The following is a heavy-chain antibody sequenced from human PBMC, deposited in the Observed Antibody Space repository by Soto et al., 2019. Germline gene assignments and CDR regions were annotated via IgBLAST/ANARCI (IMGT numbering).Heavy chain of an antibody. D-gene: IGHD3-22*01. CDR2: MYHTGST. J-gene: IGHJ4*02. CDR1: GVSISSNNW. CDR3: ARSSRYQYDSSEGNFDY. Sequence: QVQLQESGPGLVKPSGTLSLTCAVSGVSISSNNWWSWVRQPPGKGLEWNGEMYHTGSTNYNPSLKSRVTISVDKSKNHFSLELNSVTAADTAVYYCARSSRYQYDSSEGNFDYWGQGTLVTVSS. V-gene: IGHV4-4*02.